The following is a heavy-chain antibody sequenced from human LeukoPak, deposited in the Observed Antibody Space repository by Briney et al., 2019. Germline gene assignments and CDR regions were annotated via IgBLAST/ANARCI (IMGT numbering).Heavy chain of an antibody. CDR2: IYSGGST. V-gene: IGHV3-53*01. D-gene: IGHD2-8*02. CDR3: ARGGPVVSSFDY. Sequence: PGGSLRLSCAASGFTVSTNYMSWVRQAPGKGLEWVSVIYSGGSTYYADSVKGRFTISIDNSKNTLYLHMNSPRAEDTAVYYCARGGPVVSSFDYWGQGTLVTVSS. CDR1: GFTVSTNY. J-gene: IGHJ4*02.